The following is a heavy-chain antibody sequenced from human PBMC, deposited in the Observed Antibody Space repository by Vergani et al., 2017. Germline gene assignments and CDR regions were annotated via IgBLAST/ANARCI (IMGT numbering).Heavy chain of an antibody. CDR3: ARTQKKRIVGPRGLDY. J-gene: IGHJ4*02. Sequence: QVQLVESGGGVVQPGRSLRLSCAASGFTFSSYAMHWVRQAPGKGLEWVAVISYDGSNKYYADSVKGRFTISRDNSKNTLYLQMNSLRAEDTAVYYCARTQKKRIVGPRGLDYWGQGTLVTVSS. CDR2: ISYDGSNK. V-gene: IGHV3-30*01. CDR1: GFTFSSYA. D-gene: IGHD1-26*01.